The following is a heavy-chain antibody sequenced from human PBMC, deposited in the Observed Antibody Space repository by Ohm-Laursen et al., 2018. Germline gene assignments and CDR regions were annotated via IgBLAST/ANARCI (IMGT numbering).Heavy chain of an antibody. CDR2: ISYSGST. V-gene: IGHV4-31*03. J-gene: IGHJ2*01. CDR1: GASINSGGYY. Sequence: TLSLTCTVSGASINSGGYYWSWIRQHPGKGLEWIGYISYSGSTYYNPSLKSRITISLDTSKNQFSLKLSSVTAADTAVHYCARVDTAMVTNYWYFDLWGRGTLVTVSS. D-gene: IGHD5-18*01. CDR3: ARVDTAMVTNYWYFDL.